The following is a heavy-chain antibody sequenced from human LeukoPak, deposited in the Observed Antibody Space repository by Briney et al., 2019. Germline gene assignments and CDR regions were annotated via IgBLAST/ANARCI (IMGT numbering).Heavy chain of an antibody. D-gene: IGHD3-16*01. Sequence: PSETLSLTCTVSGGSISSYYWSWIRQPPGKGLEWIGYIYYSGSTIYNPSLKSRVTISVDTSKNQFSLELSSVTAADTAVYYCARAAGGYYYYYMDVWGKGTTVTVSS. CDR3: ARAAGGYYYYYMDV. V-gene: IGHV4-59*01. CDR1: GGSISSYY. J-gene: IGHJ6*03. CDR2: IYYSGST.